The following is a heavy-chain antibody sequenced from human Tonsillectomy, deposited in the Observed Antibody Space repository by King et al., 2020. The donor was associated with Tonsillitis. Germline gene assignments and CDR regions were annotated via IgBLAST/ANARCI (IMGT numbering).Heavy chain of an antibody. D-gene: IGHD3-22*01. J-gene: IGHJ3*02. CDR3: SRVRDHYDDSGYPDAFDI. CDR1: VGSISSGGSY. V-gene: IGHV4-31*02. Sequence: LQLQESGPGLVKPSQTLSLTCTVSVGSISSGGSYWSWIRQHPGRGLQWIGYILYNGNTYYNTSLKSRVTISVDTSKNQFSLKLTAADTAVYYCSRVRDHYDDSGYPDAFDIWGQGTMVTVAS. CDR2: ILYNGNT.